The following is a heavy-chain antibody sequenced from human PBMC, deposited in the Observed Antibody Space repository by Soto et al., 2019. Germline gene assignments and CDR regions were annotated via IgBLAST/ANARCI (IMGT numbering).Heavy chain of an antibody. J-gene: IGHJ5*02. Sequence: SETLSLTCAVYGGSFSGYYWSWIRQPPGKGLEWIGEINHSGSTNYNPSLKSRVTISVDTSKNQFSLKLSSVTAADTAVYYCARGRSALPRRWFDPWGQGTLVTVSS. CDR1: GGSFSGYY. CDR2: INHSGST. CDR3: ARGRSALPRRWFDP. D-gene: IGHD3-3*01. V-gene: IGHV4-34*01.